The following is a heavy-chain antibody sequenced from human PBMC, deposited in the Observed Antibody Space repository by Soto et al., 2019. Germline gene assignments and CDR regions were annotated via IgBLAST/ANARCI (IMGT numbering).Heavy chain of an antibody. CDR2: IYHSGST. D-gene: IGHD3-22*01. V-gene: IGHV4-30-2*01. Sequence: PSQTLSPTCALSGGSISSGGSSWTWIRQPPGKGLEWIGYIYHSGSTYYNPSLKSRVTISVDRSKNQFSLKLTSVTAADTAVYYCARGAVVNFDSWGQGTLVTVSS. CDR3: ARGAVVNFDS. J-gene: IGHJ4*02. CDR1: GGSISSGGSS.